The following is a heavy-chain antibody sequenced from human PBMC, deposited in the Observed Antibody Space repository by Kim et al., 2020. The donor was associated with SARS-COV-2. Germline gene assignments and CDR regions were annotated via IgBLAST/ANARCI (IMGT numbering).Heavy chain of an antibody. CDR2: IIPIFGTA. CDR3: ARAEWSWHSDSSGSVHPSDY. V-gene: IGHV1-69*13. D-gene: IGHD3-22*01. Sequence: SVKVSCKASGGTFSSYAISWVRQAPGQGLEWMGGIIPIFGTANYAQKFQGRVTITADESTSTAYMELSSLRSEDTAVYYCARAEWSWHSDSSGSVHPSDYWGQGTLVTVSS. J-gene: IGHJ4*02. CDR1: GGTFSSYA.